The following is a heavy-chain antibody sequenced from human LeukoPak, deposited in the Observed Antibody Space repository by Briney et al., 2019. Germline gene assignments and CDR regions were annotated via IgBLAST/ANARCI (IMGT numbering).Heavy chain of an antibody. CDR3: ARTYYYDSSGYVRVRAFDI. D-gene: IGHD3-22*01. CDR1: GYTFTGYY. V-gene: IGHV1-2*06. CDR2: INPNSVGT. Sequence: GASVKVSCKASGYTFTGYYMHWVRQAPGQGLEWMGRINPNSVGTNYAQKFQGRVTMTRDTSISTAYMELSRLRSDDTAVYYCARTYYYDSSGYVRVRAFDIWGQGTMVTVSS. J-gene: IGHJ3*02.